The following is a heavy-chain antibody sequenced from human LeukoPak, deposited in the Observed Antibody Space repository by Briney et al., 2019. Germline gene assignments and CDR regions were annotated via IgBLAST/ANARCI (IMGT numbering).Heavy chain of an antibody. D-gene: IGHD2-21*01. V-gene: IGHV3-7*01. Sequence: QSGGSLRLSCAASGFIFSDYYMDWVRQAPGKRPEWVANMNIDGSERYYADSVKGRFTISRDNARNSVFLQMSGLRVEDTAVYYCAKEFLRWGFDPWGQGTLVTVSS. CDR1: GFIFSDYY. CDR2: MNIDGSER. CDR3: AKEFLRWGFDP. J-gene: IGHJ5*02.